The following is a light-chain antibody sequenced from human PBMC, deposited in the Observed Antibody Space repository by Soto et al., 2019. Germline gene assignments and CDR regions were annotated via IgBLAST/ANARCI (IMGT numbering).Light chain of an antibody. V-gene: IGLV2-8*01. Sequence: QSVLTQPASVSGYPGQSITISCTGTSSDVGGYNYVSWYQQHPGKAPKLMIYEVSNRPSGVPDRFSGSKSGNTASLTVSGLQAEDEADYYCSSHAGSNNYVFGTGTKFTVL. CDR3: SSHAGSNNYV. J-gene: IGLJ1*01. CDR1: SSDVGGYNY. CDR2: EVS.